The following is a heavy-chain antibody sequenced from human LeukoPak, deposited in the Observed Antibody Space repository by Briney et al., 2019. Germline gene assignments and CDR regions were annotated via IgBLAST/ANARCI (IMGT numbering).Heavy chain of an antibody. CDR2: IYYIGSA. CDR1: GDSISSRGYY. D-gene: IGHD5-12*01. V-gene: IGHV4-31*03. Sequence: SETLSLTCTVSGDSISSRGYYWRWVRKHPGRGLVRNGYIYYIGSAYYNPFLKSRVSISVDTSKNQFSLKLTSVTAADTALYFCARDYSRGYAWFDPWGQGILVTVSS. CDR3: ARDYSRGYAWFDP. J-gene: IGHJ5*02.